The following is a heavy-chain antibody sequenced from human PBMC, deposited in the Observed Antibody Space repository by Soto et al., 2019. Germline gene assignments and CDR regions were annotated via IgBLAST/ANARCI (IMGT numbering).Heavy chain of an antibody. D-gene: IGHD3-10*01. CDR2: ISWNSGSI. CDR3: AKDKGSYYYYGMDV. V-gene: IGHV3-9*01. CDR1: GFTFDDYA. J-gene: IGHJ6*02. Sequence: PGGSLRLSCAASGFTFDDYAMHWVRQAPGKGLEWVSGISWNSGSIGYADSVKGRFTISRDNAKSSLYLQMNSLRAEDTALYYCAKDKGSYYYYGMDVWGQGTTVTVSS.